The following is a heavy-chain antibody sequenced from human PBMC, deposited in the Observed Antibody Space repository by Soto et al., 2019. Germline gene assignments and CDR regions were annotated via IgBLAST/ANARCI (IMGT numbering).Heavy chain of an antibody. CDR1: GGSISSGGYY. CDR3: ARAAIQLWQNYYFDY. Sequence: SETLSLTCTVSGGSISSGGYYWSWIRQHPGKGLEWIGYIYYSGSTYYNPSLKSRVTIPVDTSKNQFSLKLSSVTAADTAVYYCARAAIQLWQNYYFDYWGQGTLVTVSS. V-gene: IGHV4-31*03. J-gene: IGHJ4*02. CDR2: IYYSGST. D-gene: IGHD5-18*01.